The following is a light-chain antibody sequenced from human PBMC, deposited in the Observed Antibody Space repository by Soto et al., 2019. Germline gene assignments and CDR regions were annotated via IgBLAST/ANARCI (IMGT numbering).Light chain of an antibody. J-gene: IGKJ2*01. CDR2: DAT. CDR1: QSINIW. V-gene: IGKV1-5*01. Sequence: DIQMTQSPSTLSASVGDRVTITCRASQSINIWLAWYQQKAGKAPKLLIYDATTLENRVPFRFSGSGSGIGFTRTISAVLPDDFATYYCQQYNAYSFTFGQGTKLEIK. CDR3: QQYNAYSFT.